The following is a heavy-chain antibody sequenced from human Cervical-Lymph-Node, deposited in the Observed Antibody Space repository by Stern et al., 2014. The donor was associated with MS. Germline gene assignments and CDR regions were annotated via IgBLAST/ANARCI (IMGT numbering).Heavy chain of an antibody. CDR2: IYHSGST. Sequence: VQLVESGPGLVKPSQTPSLTCTVSGGSISSGNYYWSWIRQHPGKGLEWIGSIYHSGSTYYNPPLKSRVTTSIDTSKNQFSLKLSSVTAADTAVYYCARGSREVLLPRFYFDYWGQGTLVTVSS. CDR3: ARGSREVLLPRFYFDY. V-gene: IGHV4-31*03. CDR1: GGSISSGNYY. J-gene: IGHJ4*02. D-gene: IGHD3-3*01.